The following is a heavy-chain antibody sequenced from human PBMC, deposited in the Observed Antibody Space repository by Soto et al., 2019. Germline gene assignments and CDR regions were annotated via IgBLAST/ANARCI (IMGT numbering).Heavy chain of an antibody. CDR3: AKVGVLRTNFRWFDL. CDR1: GFAFQTYT. Sequence: EGQLVESGGGLVKPGGSLRLSCAASGFAFQTYTMDWLRQPPGKGLEWVSSITISGNYIYYADSVKGRFTISRDNGRNSVYLQMNSLRAEDTAVCYCAKVGVLRTNFRWFDLWGQGTLVTVSS. CDR2: ITISGNYI. D-gene: IGHD2-8*01. V-gene: IGHV3-21*01. J-gene: IGHJ5*02.